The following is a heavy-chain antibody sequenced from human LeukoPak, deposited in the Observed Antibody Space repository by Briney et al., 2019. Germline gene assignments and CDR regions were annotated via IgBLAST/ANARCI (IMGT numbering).Heavy chain of an antibody. CDR2: INHSGST. CDR3: ARGLRRYYYDSSGTGAFDI. D-gene: IGHD3-22*01. Sequence: TETLSLTCAVYGGSFSGYYWSWVRQPPGKGLEWIGEINHSGSTNYNPSLKSRVTISVDTSKNQFSLKLSSVTAADTAVYYCARGLRRYYYDSSGTGAFDIWGQGTMVTVSS. V-gene: IGHV4-34*01. J-gene: IGHJ3*02. CDR1: GGSFSGYY.